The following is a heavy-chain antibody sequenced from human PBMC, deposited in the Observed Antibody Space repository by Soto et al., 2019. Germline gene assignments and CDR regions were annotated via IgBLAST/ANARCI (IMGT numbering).Heavy chain of an antibody. Sequence: ASVKVSCKASGYTFTRYYINWVRQAPGQGLEWMGWVSAYNGNTHYEQKLQGRVTLTTDTSTSTAYMELRSLKSDDTAVYFCARGGQWDFLSDYWGQGTLVTVSS. D-gene: IGHD1-26*01. CDR2: VSAYNGNT. CDR3: ARGGQWDFLSDY. V-gene: IGHV1-18*01. CDR1: GYTFTRYY. J-gene: IGHJ4*02.